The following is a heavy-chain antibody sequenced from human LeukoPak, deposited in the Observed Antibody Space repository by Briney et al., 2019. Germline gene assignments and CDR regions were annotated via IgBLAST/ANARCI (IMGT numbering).Heavy chain of an antibody. D-gene: IGHD3-10*01. Sequence: PGGSLRLSCAASGFTFSSISMGWVRQAPGKGLEWVSSISSNTIYIYYGDSVKGRFTISRDNAENSLYLQMNSLRAEDTAVYYCARGVYVSGSYNPFDYWGQGTLVTVSS. CDR1: GFTFSSIS. CDR2: ISSNTIYI. J-gene: IGHJ4*02. CDR3: ARGVYVSGSYNPFDY. V-gene: IGHV3-21*01.